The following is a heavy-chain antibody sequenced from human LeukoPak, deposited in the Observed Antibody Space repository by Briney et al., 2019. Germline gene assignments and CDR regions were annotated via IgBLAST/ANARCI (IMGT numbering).Heavy chain of an antibody. D-gene: IGHD1-26*01. CDR1: GDSISSGIYY. CDR3: AREGGGYYENWFDP. V-gene: IGHV4-61*02. CDR2: IYFNGKS. J-gene: IGHJ5*02. Sequence: SQTLSLTCSVSGDSISSGIYYWSWIRQPAGKGLEWIGRIYFNGKSNHNPSLKSRVSLSIDTSKNQFSLKVTSVTAADTGIYYCAREGGGYYENWFDPWGQGTLVTVPS.